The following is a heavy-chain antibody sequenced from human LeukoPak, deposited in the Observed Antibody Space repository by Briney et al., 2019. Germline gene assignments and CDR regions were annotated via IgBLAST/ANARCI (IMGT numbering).Heavy chain of an antibody. J-gene: IGHJ4*02. CDR1: GGSFSGYY. Sequence: SETLSPTCAVYGGSFSGYYWSWIRQPPGKGLEWIGEINHSGSTNYNPSLKSRVTISVDTSKNQFSLKLSSVTAADTAVYYCVSPNYGDHPWEDYWGQGTLVSVSS. CDR2: INHSGST. D-gene: IGHD4-17*01. CDR3: VSPNYGDHPWEDY. V-gene: IGHV4-34*01.